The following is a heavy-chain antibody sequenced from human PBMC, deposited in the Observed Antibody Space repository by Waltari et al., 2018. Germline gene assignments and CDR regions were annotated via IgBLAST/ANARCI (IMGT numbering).Heavy chain of an antibody. V-gene: IGHV3-48*01. CDR3: ARGRAGYIQDVFDI. D-gene: IGHD5-12*01. CDR1: EFTFSTYH. Sequence: EVQLVESGGGLVQPGESLRLSCAASEFTFSTYHMNWVRKAPGKGPEWVSYISSSTTTYYTDYVKGRFTISRDNAKNSLYLQMNSLRAEDTALYYCARGRAGYIQDVFDIWGQGTMVSVSS. J-gene: IGHJ3*02. CDR2: ISSSTTT.